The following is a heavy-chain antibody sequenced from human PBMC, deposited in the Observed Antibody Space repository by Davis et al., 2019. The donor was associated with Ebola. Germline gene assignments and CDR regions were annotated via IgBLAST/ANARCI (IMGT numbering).Heavy chain of an antibody. J-gene: IGHJ4*02. Sequence: AVSVKVSCKPSGYIFTSYGISWVRQAPGQGLEWMGWISVYNGKTNYAQKLQGRVTMTTDTSTSTAYMELRSLRSDDTAVYYCARAVGWSGSYYALDYWGQGTLVTVSS. CDR3: ARAVGWSGSYYALDY. CDR1: GYIFTSYG. V-gene: IGHV1-18*01. D-gene: IGHD1-26*01. CDR2: ISVYNGKT.